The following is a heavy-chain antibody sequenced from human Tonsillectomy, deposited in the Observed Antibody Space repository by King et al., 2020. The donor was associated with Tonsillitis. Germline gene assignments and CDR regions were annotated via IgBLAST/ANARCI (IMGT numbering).Heavy chain of an antibody. CDR1: GFTFSSYD. CDR3: ARGAMVPYFDY. CDR2: IGTAGDT. Sequence: EVQLVESGGGLVQPGGSLRLSCAASGFTFSSYDMHWVRQATGKGLEWVSAIGTAGDTYYPGSVKGRFTISRENAKNSLYLQMNSLRAGDTAVYYCARGAMVPYFDYWGQETLVTVSS. J-gene: IGHJ4*02. V-gene: IGHV3-13*04. D-gene: IGHD5-18*01.